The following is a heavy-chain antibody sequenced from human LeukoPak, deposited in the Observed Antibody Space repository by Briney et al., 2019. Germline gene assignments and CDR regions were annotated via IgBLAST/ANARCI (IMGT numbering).Heavy chain of an antibody. D-gene: IGHD4-17*01. V-gene: IGHV1-46*01. Sequence: ASVTVSCKASGYIFTDDYIRWVRQAPGQGGEGMGIIDPRGGTTTYPQKFQGRVTMTRDTSTSTVYMELSSLRSEDTAVYYCARDFGDYVFDYWGQGTLVTVSS. J-gene: IGHJ4*02. CDR2: IDPRGGTT. CDR1: GYIFTDDY. CDR3: ARDFGDYVFDY.